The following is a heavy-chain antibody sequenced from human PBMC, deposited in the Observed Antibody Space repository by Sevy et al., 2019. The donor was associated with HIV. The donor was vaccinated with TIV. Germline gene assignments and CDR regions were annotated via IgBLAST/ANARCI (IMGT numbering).Heavy chain of an antibody. D-gene: IGHD3-22*01. V-gene: IGHV3-7*01. CDR2: IKQDGSEK. CDR1: GFXFSSYW. J-gene: IGHJ4*02. Sequence: GGSLRLSCAASGFXFSSYWMSWVRQAPGKGLEWVANIKQDGSEKYYVDSVKGRFTISRDNAKNSLYLQMNSLRAEDTAVYYCARGPLYYYDESGLVVXWGQGTLVTVSS. CDR3: ARGPLYYYDESGLVVX.